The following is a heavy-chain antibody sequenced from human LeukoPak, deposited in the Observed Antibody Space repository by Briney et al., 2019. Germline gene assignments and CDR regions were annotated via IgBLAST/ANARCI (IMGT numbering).Heavy chain of an antibody. V-gene: IGHV3-30*02. CDR1: GFILSTYG. Sequence: PGGSLRLSCAASGFILSTYGMYWVRQAPGKGLEGVAFIRHDGSIKNYADSVKGRSTISRDNSKNTLYLQMNSLRAEDTAVYYCAKDSLADIDYWGQGTLVTVSS. J-gene: IGHJ4*02. CDR3: AKDSLADIDY. CDR2: IRHDGSIK. D-gene: IGHD3-16*01.